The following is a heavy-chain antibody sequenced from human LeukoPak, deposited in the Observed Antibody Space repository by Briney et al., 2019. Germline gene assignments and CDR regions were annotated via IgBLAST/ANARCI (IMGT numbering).Heavy chain of an antibody. D-gene: IGHD3-22*01. J-gene: IGHJ4*02. CDR1: GYGFTSYW. V-gene: IGHV5-51*01. CDR2: IYPGDSDT. Sequence: GESLKISCKGSGYGFTSYWIGWVRQMPGKGLEWMGIIYPGDSDTRYSPSFQGQVTISADKSISTAYLQWSSLKASDTAMYYCARKARTYYYDSSGYPDYWGQGTLVTVSS. CDR3: ARKARTYYYDSSGYPDY.